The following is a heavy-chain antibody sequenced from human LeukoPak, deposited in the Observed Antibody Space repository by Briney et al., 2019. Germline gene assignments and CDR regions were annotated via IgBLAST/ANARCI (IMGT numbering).Heavy chain of an antibody. CDR2: IYSGGST. CDR3: ARVPSY. Sequence: GGSLRLSCAASGFTVSSNYMSWVRQDPGEGLEWVSVIYSGGSTYYADSVKGRFTTSRDNSKNTLYLQMNSLRAEYTAVYYCARVPSYWGQGTLVTVSS. V-gene: IGHV3-66*01. CDR1: GFTVSSNY. J-gene: IGHJ4*02.